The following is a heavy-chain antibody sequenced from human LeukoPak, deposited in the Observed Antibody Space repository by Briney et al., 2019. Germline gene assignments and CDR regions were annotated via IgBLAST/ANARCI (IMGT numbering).Heavy chain of an antibody. J-gene: IGHJ1*01. CDR3: VKDRAVAGKGAKYFQH. V-gene: IGHV3-64D*06. Sequence: PGGSLRLSCSASGFTFSSYAMHWVRQAPGKGLEYVSAISSNGGSTYYADSVKGRFTISRDNSKNTLYLQMSCLRAEDTAVYYCVKDRAVAGKGAKYFQHWGQGTLVTVSS. CDR2: ISSNGGST. CDR1: GFTFSSYA. D-gene: IGHD6-19*01.